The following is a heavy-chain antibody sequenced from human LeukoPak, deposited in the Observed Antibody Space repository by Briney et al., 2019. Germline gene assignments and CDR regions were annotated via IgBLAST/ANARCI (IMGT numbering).Heavy chain of an antibody. Sequence: PGGSLRLSCAGSGYRFSTYSMSWVRQAPGKGLEWVSYIKSDGSIKYYADSVRGRFTISRDNARDSLYLEMNSLRAEDTAVYYCTVTWDRYCMDVWGRGSTVTVSA. CDR2: IKSDGSIK. D-gene: IGHD2-21*02. CDR3: TVTWDRYCMDV. V-gene: IGHV3-48*01. CDR1: GYRFSTYS. J-gene: IGHJ6*04.